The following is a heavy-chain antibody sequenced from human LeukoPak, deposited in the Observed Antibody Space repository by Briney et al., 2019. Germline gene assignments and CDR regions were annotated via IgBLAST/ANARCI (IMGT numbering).Heavy chain of an antibody. J-gene: IGHJ4*02. Sequence: GGSLRPSCAASGFPFRSYGMHWVRQAPGKGLEWVAVIWYEDGSNRIYADSVRGRFTISRDNSRNTLYLHMNSLRAEDTAVYYCARDPNLYYYSSGSHFPSGFDSWGQGTLVTVSS. V-gene: IGHV3-33*01. CDR2: IWYEDGSNR. D-gene: IGHD3-10*01. CDR1: GFPFRSYG. CDR3: ARDPNLYYYSSGSHFPSGFDS.